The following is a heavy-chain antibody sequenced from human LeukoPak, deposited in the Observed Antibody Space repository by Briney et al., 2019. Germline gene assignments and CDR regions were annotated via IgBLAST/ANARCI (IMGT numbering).Heavy chain of an antibody. CDR3: AKVDRKTQQLASFFFDY. V-gene: IGHV3-23*01. CDR2: ISGSGGST. D-gene: IGHD6-13*01. J-gene: IGHJ4*02. Sequence: WGTQRLLGAERGVTYRSSAMSWVRQAKGKGLEWVSAISGSGGSTYYADSVKGRFTISRDNSKNTLYLQMNSLRAEDTAVYYCAKVDRKTQQLASFFFDYWGQGTLVTVSS. CDR1: GVTYRSSA.